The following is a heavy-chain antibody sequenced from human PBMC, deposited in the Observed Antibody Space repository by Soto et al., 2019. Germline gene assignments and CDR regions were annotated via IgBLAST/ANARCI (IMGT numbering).Heavy chain of an antibody. CDR2: ISSSSSTI. J-gene: IGHJ6*02. CDR1: GFTFISYS. Sequence: WGSLRLSCAASGFTFISYSMNLCRHSPWKGLEWVSYISSSSSTIYYADSVKGRFTISRDNAKNSLYLQMNSLRDEDTAVYYCARDPGTPYYYYGMDVWGQGTTGTSP. CDR3: ARDPGTPYYYYGMDV. V-gene: IGHV3-48*02.